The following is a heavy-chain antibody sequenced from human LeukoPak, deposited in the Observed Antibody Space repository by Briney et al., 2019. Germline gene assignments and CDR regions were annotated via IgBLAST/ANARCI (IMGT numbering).Heavy chain of an antibody. D-gene: IGHD2-2*01. CDR1: GFTFSAYY. J-gene: IGHJ4*02. CDR3: ARVGLEYCSSTSCLYFDY. V-gene: IGHV3-11*01. CDR2: ISSSGSTI. Sequence: GGSLRLSCAASGFTFSAYYMSWIRQAPGKGLEWVSYISSSGSTIYYADSVKGRFTISRDNAKNSLYLQMNSLRAEDTAVYYCARVGLEYCSSTSCLYFDYWGQGTLVTVSS.